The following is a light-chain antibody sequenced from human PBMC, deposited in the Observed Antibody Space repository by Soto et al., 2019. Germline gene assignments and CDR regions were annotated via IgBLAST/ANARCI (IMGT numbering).Light chain of an antibody. CDR1: QSVTSSY. V-gene: IGKV3-20*01. Sequence: EIVLTQSPGTLSLSPGERATLSCRASQSVTSSYLAWYQQKPGQAHKLLMYGASIRTSGIPDRFSGSGSGTDFTLTIRRLEPEDFAVYYCKQYVRSPWTFGQGTKVDIK. CDR2: GAS. J-gene: IGKJ1*01. CDR3: KQYVRSPWT.